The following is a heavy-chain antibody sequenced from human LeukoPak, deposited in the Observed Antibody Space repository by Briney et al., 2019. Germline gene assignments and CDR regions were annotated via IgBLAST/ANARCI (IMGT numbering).Heavy chain of an antibody. CDR3: AIQPYSSSSYFDY. J-gene: IGHJ4*02. D-gene: IGHD6-6*01. Sequence: EASLKVSCKASGYTFPGYYMHWVRKAPGQGLEWMGWINPDSGGTNYAQKFQGRVTMTRDTSISTAYMELSRLRSDDTAVYYCAIQPYSSSSYFDYWGQGTLVTVSS. CDR1: GYTFPGYY. V-gene: IGHV1-2*02. CDR2: INPDSGGT.